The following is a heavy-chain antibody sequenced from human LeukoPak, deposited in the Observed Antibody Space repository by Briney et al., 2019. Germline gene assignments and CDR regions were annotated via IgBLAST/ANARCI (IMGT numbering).Heavy chain of an antibody. J-gene: IGHJ4*02. CDR3: ARAKYSSSWYEGY. D-gene: IGHD6-13*01. V-gene: IGHV3-21*01. CDR1: GFSFSNYG. CDR2: ISGSGGHT. Sequence: KTGGSLRLSCAASGFSFSNYGMSWVRQAPGKGLEWVSAISGSGGHTYYADSVKGRFTISRDNAKNSLYLQMNSLRAEDTAVYYCARAKYSSSWYEGYWGQGTLVTVSS.